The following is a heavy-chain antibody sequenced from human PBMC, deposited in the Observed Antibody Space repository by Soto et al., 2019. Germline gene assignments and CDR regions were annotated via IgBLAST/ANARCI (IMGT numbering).Heavy chain of an antibody. J-gene: IGHJ4*02. Sequence: GGSLRLSCAASGFTFSSYGMHWVRQAPGKGLEWVAVIWYDGSNKYYADSVKGRFTISRDNSKNTLYLQMNSLRAEDTAVYYCARDEAPYDILTGTYDYWGQGTLVTVSS. CDR3: ARDEAPYDILTGTYDY. CDR1: GFTFSSYG. CDR2: IWYDGSNK. D-gene: IGHD3-9*01. V-gene: IGHV3-33*01.